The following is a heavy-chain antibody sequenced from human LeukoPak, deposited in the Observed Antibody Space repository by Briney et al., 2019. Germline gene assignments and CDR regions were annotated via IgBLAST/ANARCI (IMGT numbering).Heavy chain of an antibody. CDR1: GFSFSSYA. CDR3: AKGYGSGSSRYYFDY. D-gene: IGHD3-10*01. J-gene: IGHJ4*02. V-gene: IGHV3-23*01. CDR2: ISSSGGST. Sequence: GGSLRLSCAASGFSFSSYAMSWVRQAPGKGLEWVSTISSSGGSTYYADSVKGRFTISRDSSKNTLYLQMNSLRADDTAVYYCAKGYGSGSSRYYFDYWGQGTLVTVSS.